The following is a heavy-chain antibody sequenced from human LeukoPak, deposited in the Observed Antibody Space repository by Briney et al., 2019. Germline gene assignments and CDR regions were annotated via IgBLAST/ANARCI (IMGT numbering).Heavy chain of an antibody. J-gene: IGHJ4*02. CDR2: IIPILGIA. V-gene: IGHV1-69*04. Sequence: GASVHVSCKASVGTLINYAIRWVRQAPGQGLEWMGRIIPILGIANYAQKFQGRVTITADKSTSTAYMELSSLRSEDTAVYYCARAYCSGGSCYSDYWGQGTLVTVSS. D-gene: IGHD2-15*01. CDR3: ARAYCSGGSCYSDY. CDR1: VGTLINYA.